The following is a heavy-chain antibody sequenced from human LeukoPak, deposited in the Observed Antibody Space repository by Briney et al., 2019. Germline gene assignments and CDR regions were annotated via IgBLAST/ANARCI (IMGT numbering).Heavy chain of an antibody. J-gene: IGHJ5*02. CDR2: INPNSGGT. V-gene: IGHV1-2*06. CDR3: ARDRIAAAGQLYNWFDP. Sequence: ASVKVSCKASGYTFTGYYMHWVRQAPGQGLEWMGRINPNSGGTNYAQKFQGRATMTRDTSISTAYMELSRLRSDDTAAYYCARDRIAAAGQLYNWFDPWGQGTLVTVSS. CDR1: GYTFTGYY. D-gene: IGHD6-13*01.